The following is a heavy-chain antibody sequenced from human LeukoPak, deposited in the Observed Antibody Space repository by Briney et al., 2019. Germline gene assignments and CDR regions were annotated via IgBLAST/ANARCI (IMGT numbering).Heavy chain of an antibody. CDR2: ISSSSSYI. CDR3: ARDRLEGATTVVY. J-gene: IGHJ4*02. Sequence: PGGSLRLSCAASGFTFNSYSMTWVRQAPGKGLEWVSSISSSSSYIYYADSVKGRFTISRDNAKNSLYLQMNSLRAEDTAVYYCARDRLEGATTVVYWGQGTLVTVSS. CDR1: GFTFNSYS. D-gene: IGHD1-26*01. V-gene: IGHV3-21*01.